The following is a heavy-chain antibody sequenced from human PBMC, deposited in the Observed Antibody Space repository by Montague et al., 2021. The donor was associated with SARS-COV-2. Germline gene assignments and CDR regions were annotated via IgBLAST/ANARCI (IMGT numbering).Heavy chain of an antibody. D-gene: IGHD2-15*01. CDR1: GASINIGTYY. CDR3: ARGHCSGGFCYYGVAFDD. Sequence: SETLSLTCTVPGASINIGTYYWTWIRQSQGKQLVWDGYITDSGNNNYNPSLKSRVTILEDTSRNQFSLNLNSVTAAATAVYYCARGHCSGGFCYYGVAFDDWGQGTMVTVS. V-gene: IGHV4-61*01. J-gene: IGHJ3*01. CDR2: ITDSGNN.